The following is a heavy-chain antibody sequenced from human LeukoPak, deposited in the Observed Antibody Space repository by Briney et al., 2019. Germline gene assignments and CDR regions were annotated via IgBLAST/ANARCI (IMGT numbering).Heavy chain of an antibody. J-gene: IGHJ5*02. CDR1: GFTFSSYS. CDR2: ISSSSSTI. V-gene: IGHV3-48*01. D-gene: IGHD3-3*01. Sequence: PGGSLRLSCAASGFTFSSYSMNWVRQAPGKGLEWGSYISSSSSTIYYADSVKGRFTISRDNAKNSLYLQMNSLRAEDTAVNYCASGPLYYDFWSGYYGPDWFDPWGQGTLVTVSS. CDR3: ASGPLYYDFWSGYYGPDWFDP.